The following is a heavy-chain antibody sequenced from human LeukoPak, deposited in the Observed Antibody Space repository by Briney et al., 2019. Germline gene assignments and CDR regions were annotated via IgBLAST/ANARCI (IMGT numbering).Heavy chain of an antibody. D-gene: IGHD6-19*01. CDR3: AREGSSGWSDY. CDR2: IYYSGST. CDR1: GGSISSYY. J-gene: IGHJ4*02. Sequence: PSETLSLTCTVSGGSISSYYWSWIRQPPGKGLEWIGYIYYSGSTNYNPSLKSRVTISVETSKNEFSLKLRSVTAADTAVYYCAREGSSGWSDYWGQGTLVTVSS. V-gene: IGHV4-59*01.